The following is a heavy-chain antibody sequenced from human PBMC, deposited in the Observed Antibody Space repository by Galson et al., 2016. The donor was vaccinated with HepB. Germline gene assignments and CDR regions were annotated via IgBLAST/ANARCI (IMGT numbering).Heavy chain of an antibody. CDR3: TTISGPMDV. V-gene: IGHV3-74*01. Sequence: SLRLSCAASGFTFSRYWMHWVRQAPGKGLMWVSRINSDGISTNYADSVKGRFTISRDNAKNTLSLQMNSLRAEDTAVYYCTTISGPMDVWGQGTTVIVSS. CDR1: GFTFSRYW. J-gene: IGHJ6*02. D-gene: IGHD3-10*01. CDR2: INSDGIST.